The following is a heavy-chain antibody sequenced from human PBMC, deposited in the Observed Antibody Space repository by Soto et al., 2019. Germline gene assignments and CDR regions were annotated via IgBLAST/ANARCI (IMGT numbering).Heavy chain of an antibody. CDR3: ARAGYFDDSSGYYDY. CDR2: IKQDGSEK. CDR1: GFTFSSYW. J-gene: IGHJ4*02. D-gene: IGHD3-22*01. V-gene: IGHV3-7*01. Sequence: GESLKISCAASGFTFSSYWMSWVRQAPGKGLEWVANIKQDGSEKYYVDSVKGRFTISRDNAKNSLYLQMNSLRAEDTAVYYCARAGYFDDSSGYYDYWGQGTLVTVSS.